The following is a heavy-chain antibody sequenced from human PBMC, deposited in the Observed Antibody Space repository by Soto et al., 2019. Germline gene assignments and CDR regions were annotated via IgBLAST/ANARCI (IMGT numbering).Heavy chain of an antibody. Sequence: ASVKVSCKASGYTFTSYGISWVRQAPGQGLEWMGWISAYNGNTNYAQKLQGRVTMTTDTSTSTAYMELRSLRSDDTAVYYCARDTIPIYYDSSGYYFTPSYYYGMDVWSQGTTVTVSS. D-gene: IGHD3-22*01. CDR1: GYTFTSYG. V-gene: IGHV1-18*01. J-gene: IGHJ6*01. CDR3: ARDTIPIYYDSSGYYFTPSYYYGMDV. CDR2: ISAYNGNT.